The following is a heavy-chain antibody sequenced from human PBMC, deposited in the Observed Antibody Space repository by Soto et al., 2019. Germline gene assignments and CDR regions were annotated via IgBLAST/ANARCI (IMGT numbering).Heavy chain of an antibody. Sequence: SLIVSCAASGFTFSSYTMNWVRQAPGKGLEWVSLISARGGSTYYADSVKGRFTISRDNSKNTLYLQMNILRAEDTGVYCCARDPFNDKAQLDNDMVVWGQATAV. D-gene: IGHD2-2*01. CDR1: GFTFSSYT. J-gene: IGHJ6*02. CDR3: ARDPFNDKAQLDNDMVV. V-gene: IGHV3-23*01. CDR2: ISARGGST.